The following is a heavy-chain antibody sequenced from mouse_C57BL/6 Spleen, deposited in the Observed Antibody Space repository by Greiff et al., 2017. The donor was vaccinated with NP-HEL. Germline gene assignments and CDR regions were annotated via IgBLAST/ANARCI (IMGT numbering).Heavy chain of an antibody. Sequence: QVTLKECGPGILQPSQTLSLTCSFSGFSLSTFGMGVGWIRQPSGKGLEWLAHIWWDDDKYYNPALKSRLTIYKDTSKNQVFLKIANVDTADTATYYCARIANSNYLYYFDYWGQGTTLTVSS. D-gene: IGHD2-5*01. J-gene: IGHJ2*01. CDR2: IWWDDDK. CDR3: ARIANSNYLYYFDY. CDR1: GFSLSTFGMG. V-gene: IGHV8-8*01.